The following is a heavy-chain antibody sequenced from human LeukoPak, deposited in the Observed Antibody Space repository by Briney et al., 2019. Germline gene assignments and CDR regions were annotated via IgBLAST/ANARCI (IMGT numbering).Heavy chain of an antibody. CDR1: GSTFSSYA. Sequence: PGGCLRLSCAASGSTFSSYAITWVRQAPGKGLEWVSVISGRGDRTSYADSVKGRFTISRDNTKSTLYLKMNSLRAEDTAVYDCANRPGNHDILTQYYLDFWGQGTLVTVSS. V-gene: IGHV3-23*01. D-gene: IGHD3-9*01. CDR3: ANRPGNHDILTQYYLDF. CDR2: ISGRGDRT. J-gene: IGHJ4*02.